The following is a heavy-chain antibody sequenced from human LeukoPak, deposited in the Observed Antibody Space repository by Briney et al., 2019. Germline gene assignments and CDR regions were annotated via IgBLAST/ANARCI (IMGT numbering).Heavy chain of an antibody. CDR3: VRGEPRYYGMDV. V-gene: IGHV1-46*01. J-gene: IGHJ6*02. CDR2: INPGGGST. Sequence: ASVKVSCKASGYTFTSYYMHWVRQAPGQGLEWMGIINPGGGSTSYAQKFQGRVTMTRDTSINTAYMEVNSLRYEDTAVYYCVRGEPRYYGMDVWGQGTTVTVSS. D-gene: IGHD1-14*01. CDR1: GYTFTSYY.